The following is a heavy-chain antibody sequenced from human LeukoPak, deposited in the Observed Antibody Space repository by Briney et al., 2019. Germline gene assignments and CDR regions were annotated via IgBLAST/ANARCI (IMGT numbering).Heavy chain of an antibody. Sequence: SSETLSLTCTLSGGSVASYYWSWIRQPPGKGLEWIGYIYNSVTTNYNPSLKSRVTISVDTSKNQFSLNLRSVTAADTAVYYCARQLAYYYRSGGFDPWGQGALVTVSS. D-gene: IGHD3-10*01. CDR3: ARQLAYYYRSGGFDP. CDR1: GGSVASYY. J-gene: IGHJ5*02. V-gene: IGHV4-59*08. CDR2: IYNSVTT.